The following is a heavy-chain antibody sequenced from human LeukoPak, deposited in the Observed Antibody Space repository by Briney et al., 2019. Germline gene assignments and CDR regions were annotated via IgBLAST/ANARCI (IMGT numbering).Heavy chain of an antibody. CDR1: GFTFNNYA. V-gene: IGHV3-23*01. J-gene: IGHJ4*02. D-gene: IGHD3-22*01. CDR3: AKDGIGGIYYDSSGYFDN. CDR2: ISGSGGST. Sequence: PGGSLRLSCAASGFTFNNYAMSWVRQAPGKGLEWVSAISGSGGSTCYADPLKGRFTISRDNSKNTLYLQMNSLRAEDTALYYCAKDGIGGIYYDSSGYFDNWGQGTLVTVSS.